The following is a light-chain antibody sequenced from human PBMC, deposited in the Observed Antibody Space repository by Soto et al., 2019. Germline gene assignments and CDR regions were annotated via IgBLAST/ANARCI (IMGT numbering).Light chain of an antibody. CDR2: GAT. CDR3: QQYDKWPRT. J-gene: IGKJ1*01. Sequence: EIVMTQSPAPLSVSPGERATLSCRASQSVSDNLAWYQQKPGQAPRLLVSGATVRATGIPARFSGRGSGTEFTLTISSLQSEDVAVYYCQQYDKWPRTFGQGTKVEIK. V-gene: IGKV3-15*01. CDR1: QSVSDN.